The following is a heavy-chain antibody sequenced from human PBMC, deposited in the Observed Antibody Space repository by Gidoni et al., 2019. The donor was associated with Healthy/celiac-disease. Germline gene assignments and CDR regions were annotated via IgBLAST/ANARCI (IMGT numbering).Heavy chain of an antibody. CDR3: AKVHDSSGYYFYYFDY. CDR2: ISGSGGST. CDR1: GFTFSSYA. J-gene: IGHJ4*02. V-gene: IGHV3-23*01. Sequence: EVQLLESGGGLVQPGGSLRLSCAASGFTFSSYAMSWVRQAPGKGLEWVSAISGSGGSTYYADSVKGRFTISRDNSKNTLYLQMNSLRAEDTAVYYCAKVHDSSGYYFYYFDYWGQGTLVTVSS. D-gene: IGHD3-22*01.